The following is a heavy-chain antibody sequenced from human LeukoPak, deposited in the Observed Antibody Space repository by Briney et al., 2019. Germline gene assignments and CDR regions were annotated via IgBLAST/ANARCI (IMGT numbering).Heavy chain of an antibody. J-gene: IGHJ3*02. CDR1: GGSISSYY. CDR3: AREIAVAGTGAFDI. V-gene: IGHV4-59*01. CDR2: IYYSGST. D-gene: IGHD6-19*01. Sequence: SETLSLTCTVSGGSISSYYWSWIRQPPGKGLEWIGYIYYSGSTNYNPSLRSRVTISVDTSKNQFSLKLSSVTAADTAVYYCAREIAVAGTGAFDIWGQGTMVTASS.